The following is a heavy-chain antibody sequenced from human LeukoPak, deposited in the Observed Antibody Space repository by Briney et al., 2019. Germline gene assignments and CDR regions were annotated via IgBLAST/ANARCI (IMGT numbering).Heavy chain of an antibody. CDR2: ISSSGSTI. V-gene: IGHV3-48*04. J-gene: IGHJ6*03. Sequence: GGSLRLSCAASGFTFSSYNMNWVRQAPQKGLEWVSYISSSGSTIYYADSVKGRFTISRDNAKNSLYLQMNSLRAEDTAVYYCARGNYYYIDVWGKGTTVTISS. CDR1: GFTFSSYN. CDR3: ARGNYYYIDV.